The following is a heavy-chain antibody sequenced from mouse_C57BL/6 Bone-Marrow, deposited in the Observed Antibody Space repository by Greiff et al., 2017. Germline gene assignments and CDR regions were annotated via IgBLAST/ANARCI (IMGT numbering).Heavy chain of an antibody. V-gene: IGHV14-4*01. Sequence: EVKVEESGAELVRPGASVKLSCTASGFNIKDDYMHWVKQRPEQGLEWIGWIDPENGDTEYASKFQGKATITADTSSNTAYLQLSSLTSEDTAVYYCTPFWYFDVWGTGTTVTVSS. J-gene: IGHJ1*03. CDR2: IDPENGDT. CDR3: TPFWYFDV. CDR1: GFNIKDDY.